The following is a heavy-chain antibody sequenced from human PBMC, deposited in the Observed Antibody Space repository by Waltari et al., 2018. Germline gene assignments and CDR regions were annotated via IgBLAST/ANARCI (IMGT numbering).Heavy chain of an antibody. Sequence: QLQLQESGPGLVQPSETLSLTCTVSGGSISSSSYYWGWIRQPPGKGLEWIGSIYYSGSTDNNPPLKRRVTISVDTSKNQFSLKLSSVTAADTAVYYCASIKGQLVPLNWYFDLWGRGTLVTVSS. V-gene: IGHV4-39*01. CDR3: ASIKGQLVPLNWYFDL. D-gene: IGHD6-13*01. J-gene: IGHJ2*01. CDR2: IYYSGST. CDR1: GGSISSSSYY.